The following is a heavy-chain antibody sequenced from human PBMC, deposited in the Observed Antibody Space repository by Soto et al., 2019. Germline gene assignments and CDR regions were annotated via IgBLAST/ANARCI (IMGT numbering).Heavy chain of an antibody. J-gene: IGHJ5*02. D-gene: IGHD3-10*01. CDR1: GGSISSYY. CDR2: IYYSGST. CDR3: ATCGSSGYYGSGSYSWFDP. Sequence: SETLSLTCAVSGGSISSYYWSWIRQPPGKGPEWIGYIYYSGSTNYNPSLKSRVTISVDTSKNQFSLKLSSVTAADTAVYYCATCGSSGYYGSGSYSWFDPWGQGTLVTVSS. V-gene: IGHV4-59*12.